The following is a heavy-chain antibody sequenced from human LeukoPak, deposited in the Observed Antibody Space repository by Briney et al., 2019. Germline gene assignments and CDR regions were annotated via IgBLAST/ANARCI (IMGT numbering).Heavy chain of an antibody. V-gene: IGHV3-74*01. CDR3: ARAGAYHFDN. J-gene: IGHJ4*02. D-gene: IGHD3-16*01. Sequence: GGSLRLSCAASGFTFSDYWMHWVRHAPGKGLVWVSIINTDTRGTYYADSVKGRFTISRDNAKNTLYLQMNSLRAEDTAVYYCARAGAYHFDNWGQGTLVTVSS. CDR1: GFTFSDYW. CDR2: INTDTRGT.